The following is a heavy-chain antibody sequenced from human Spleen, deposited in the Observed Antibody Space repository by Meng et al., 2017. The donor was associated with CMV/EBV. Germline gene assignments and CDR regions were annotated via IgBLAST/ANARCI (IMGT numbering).Heavy chain of an antibody. V-gene: IGHV3-11*05. D-gene: IGHD3-3*01. CDR3: ARGKTLNDFWSGYSTDY. CDR1: GFTFSDYY. CDR2: ISSSSSYT. Sequence: VQLVESGGGWVKPGGSLRLSCAASGFTFSDYYMSWIRQAPGKGLEWVSYISSSSSYTNYADSVKGRFTISRDNAKNSLYLQMNSLRAEDTAVYYCARGKTLNDFWSGYSTDYWGQGTLFNVSS. J-gene: IGHJ4*02.